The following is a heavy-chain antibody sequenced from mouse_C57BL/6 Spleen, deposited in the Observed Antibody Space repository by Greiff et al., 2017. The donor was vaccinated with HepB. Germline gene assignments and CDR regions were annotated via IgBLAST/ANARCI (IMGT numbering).Heavy chain of an antibody. CDR2: IHPNSGST. Sequence: QVQLQQPGAELVKPGASVKLSCKASGYTFTSYWMHWVKQRPGQGLEWIGMIHPNSGSTNYNEKFKSKATLTVDKSSSTAYMQLSSLTSEDSAVYYCARFRPLYYGSSYGYFDVWGTGTTVTVSS. CDR3: ARFRPLYYGSSYGYFDV. D-gene: IGHD1-1*01. CDR1: GYTFTSYW. V-gene: IGHV1-64*01. J-gene: IGHJ1*03.